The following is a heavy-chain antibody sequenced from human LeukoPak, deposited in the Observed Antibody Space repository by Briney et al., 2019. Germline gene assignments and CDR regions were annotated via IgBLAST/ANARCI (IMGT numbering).Heavy chain of an antibody. J-gene: IGHJ4*02. CDR2: INPSGGST. CDR1: GYTFTSYY. CDR3: ARATTYYDFWSGWVRGGSFDH. V-gene: IGHV1-46*03. D-gene: IGHD3-3*01. Sequence: ASVKVSCKASGYTFTSYYMHWVRQAPGQGLEWMGIINPSGGSTSYAQKFQGRVTMTRDTSTSTVYMELSSLRSEDTAVYYCARATTYYDFWSGWVRGGSFDHWGQGTLVTVSS.